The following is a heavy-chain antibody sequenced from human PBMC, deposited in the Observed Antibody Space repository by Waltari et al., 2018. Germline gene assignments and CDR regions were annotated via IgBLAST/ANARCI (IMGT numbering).Heavy chain of an antibody. CDR1: GGSISSGSYY. D-gene: IGHD5-18*01. V-gene: IGHV4-61*02. Sequence: QVQLQESGPGLVKPSQTLSLTCTVSGGSISSGSYYWSWIRQPAGKGLGCIGLIYTSGSTNYSPALKSRVTIAVDTSKNQFSLKLSAVTAADTAVYYCARESYTGRMDVWGQGTTVTVSS. CDR3: ARESYTGRMDV. J-gene: IGHJ6*02. CDR2: IYTSGST.